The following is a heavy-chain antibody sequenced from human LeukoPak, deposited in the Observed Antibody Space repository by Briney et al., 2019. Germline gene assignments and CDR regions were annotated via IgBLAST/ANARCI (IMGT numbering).Heavy chain of an antibody. Sequence: SETLSLTCTVSGGSISSGSYYWSWIRPPAGKGLEWIGRIYISGSTNYNPSLKSRVTISADTSKNQFSLKLSSVTAADTAVYYCARGSGRDAFDIWGQGTMVTVSS. CDR3: ARGSGRDAFDI. J-gene: IGHJ3*02. CDR1: GGSISSGSYY. CDR2: IYISGST. V-gene: IGHV4-61*02. D-gene: IGHD2-15*01.